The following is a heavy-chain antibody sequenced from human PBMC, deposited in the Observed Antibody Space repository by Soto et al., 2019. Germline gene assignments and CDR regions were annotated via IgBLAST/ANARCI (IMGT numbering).Heavy chain of an antibody. V-gene: IGHV3-33*01. J-gene: IGHJ6*02. CDR1: GFTFSSYG. Sequence: QVQLVESGGGVVQSGRSLRLSCAASGFTFSSYGIHWVRQAPGKGLEWVAVIWYDGTDKYYADSVKGRFTISRDNSKNTLYLQMNSLRAEDTAVYYCARGEGRMDVWGHGTTVTVSS. CDR2: IWYDGTDK. CDR3: ARGEGRMDV.